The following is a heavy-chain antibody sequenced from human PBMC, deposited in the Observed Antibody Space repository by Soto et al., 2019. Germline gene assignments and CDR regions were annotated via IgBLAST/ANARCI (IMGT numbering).Heavy chain of an antibody. Sequence: SETLSLTCTVFGGSISSSIYFWAWIRQPPGKGLEWIGSIYYNGNTYYNPSLVSRVSVFVDTSKNQFSLVLNSVTAADTAVYYCARRTGNYPINWFDAWGQGTLVTVS. J-gene: IGHJ5*02. CDR1: GGSISSSIYF. CDR3: ARRTGNYPINWFDA. V-gene: IGHV4-39*01. D-gene: IGHD3-10*01. CDR2: IYYNGNT.